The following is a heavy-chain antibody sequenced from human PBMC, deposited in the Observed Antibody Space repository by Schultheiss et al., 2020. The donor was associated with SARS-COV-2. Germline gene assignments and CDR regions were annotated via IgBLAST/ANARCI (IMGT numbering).Heavy chain of an antibody. Sequence: SQTLSLTCAISGDSVSSSSDAWNWIRQSPSRGLEWLGRTYYRSKWYYDYAVAVKSRITINPDTSKNQFSMQLHSVTHEDTAVYYCASERLGQLDYWGQGTLVTVSS. CDR2: TYYRSKWYY. V-gene: IGHV6-1*01. J-gene: IGHJ4*02. CDR1: GDSVSSSSDA. CDR3: ASERLGQLDY. D-gene: IGHD6-19*01.